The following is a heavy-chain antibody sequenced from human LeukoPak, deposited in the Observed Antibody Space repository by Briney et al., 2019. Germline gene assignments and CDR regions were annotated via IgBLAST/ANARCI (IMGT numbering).Heavy chain of an antibody. Sequence: PGRSLRLSCAASGFTFDDYAMHWVRQAPGKGLEWVSGISWNSISIAYADSVKGRFTISRDNSKNTLYLQMNSLRAEDTAVYYCAKGGPIDYYDSSGPYYYYMDVWGKGTTVTVSS. D-gene: IGHD3-22*01. CDR2: ISWNSISI. CDR3: AKGGPIDYYDSSGPYYYYMDV. J-gene: IGHJ6*03. V-gene: IGHV3-9*01. CDR1: GFTFDDYA.